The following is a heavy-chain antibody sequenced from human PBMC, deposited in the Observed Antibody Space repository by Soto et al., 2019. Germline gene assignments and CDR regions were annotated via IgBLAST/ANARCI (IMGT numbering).Heavy chain of an antibody. CDR2: IKWDASEK. J-gene: IGHJ4*01. D-gene: IGHD3-10*01. Sequence: PGGSLRLSCAASGFTFGSYWMSWVRQAPGKGLEWLATIKWDASEKKYVDSVKGRFTMSRDNAKNSLYLQMDSLRAEDTAVYYCARASGYGSGTSVNHYFDYWGHGTLVTVSS. CDR3: ARASGYGSGTSVNHYFDY. CDR1: GFTFGSYW. V-gene: IGHV3-7*01.